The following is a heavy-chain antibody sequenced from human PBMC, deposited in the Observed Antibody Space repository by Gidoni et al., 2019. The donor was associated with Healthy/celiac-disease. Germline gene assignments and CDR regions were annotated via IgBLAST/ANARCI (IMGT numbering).Heavy chain of an antibody. CDR3: ARGASLGYSYGPPTYYFDY. D-gene: IGHD5-18*01. V-gene: IGHV4-34*01. CDR2: INHSGST. J-gene: IGHJ4*02. Sequence: QVQLQQWGAGLLKHSETLSLTCAFYGGSFSGYSWSWIRQPPGKGLEWIGEINHSGSTNYHPSLKSRVTISVDTSKNQFSLKLSSVTAADTAVYYCARGASLGYSYGPPTYYFDYWGQGTLVTVSS. CDR1: GGSFSGYS.